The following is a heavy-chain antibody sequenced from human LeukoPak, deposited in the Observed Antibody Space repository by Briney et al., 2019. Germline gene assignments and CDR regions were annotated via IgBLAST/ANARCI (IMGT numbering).Heavy chain of an antibody. Sequence: SGGSLRLSCAASGFTFSSYSMNWVRQAPGKGLEWVSSISSSSSYIYYADSVKGRFTISRDNAKNSLYLQMNSLRAEDTAVYYCASVAQEGYSSGIFAYWGQGTLATVPS. CDR3: ASVAQEGYSSGIFAY. J-gene: IGHJ4*02. CDR2: ISSSSSYI. CDR1: GFTFSSYS. V-gene: IGHV3-21*01. D-gene: IGHD6-19*01.